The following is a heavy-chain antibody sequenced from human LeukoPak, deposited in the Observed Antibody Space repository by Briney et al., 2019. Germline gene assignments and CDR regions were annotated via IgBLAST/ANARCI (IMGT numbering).Heavy chain of an antibody. CDR3: ARQGSSPNWFDP. Sequence: SETLSLTCTVSGDSISGGDFYWGWVRQSPGKGLEWIGSMFYSGSTHFNPSLESRITMSLDTSKNQFSLRLSLMTAADTGVYYCARQGSSPNWFDPWGQGTLVTVSS. CDR1: GDSISGGDFY. D-gene: IGHD1-26*01. CDR2: MFYSGST. J-gene: IGHJ5*02. V-gene: IGHV4-39*01.